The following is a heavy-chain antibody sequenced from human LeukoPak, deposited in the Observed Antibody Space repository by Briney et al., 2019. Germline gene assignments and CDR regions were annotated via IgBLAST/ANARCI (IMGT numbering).Heavy chain of an antibody. D-gene: IGHD3-22*01. CDR1: GYTFTGFY. J-gene: IGHJ4*02. CDR2: INTNSGGT. V-gene: IGHV1-2*02. CDR3: ARFYDSTGYVLDY. Sequence: ASVKVSCKASGYTFTGFYIHWVRQAPGQRLQWIGWINTNSGGTNYAEKFQGRVTMTRDTSINTAYMELSGLTSDDTAVYYCARFYDSTGYVLDYWGQGTLVTVSS.